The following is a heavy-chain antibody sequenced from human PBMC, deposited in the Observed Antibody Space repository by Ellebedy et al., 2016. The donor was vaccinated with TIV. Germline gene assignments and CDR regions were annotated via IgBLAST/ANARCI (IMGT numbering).Heavy chain of an antibody. J-gene: IGHJ6*02. CDR3: ARDGIVVVPAATDNYYYYGMDV. CDR1: GYTFTSYG. D-gene: IGHD2-2*01. V-gene: IGHV1-18*01. Sequence: ASVKVSXXASGYTFTSYGISWVRQAPGQGLEWMGWISAYNGNTNYAQKLQGRVTMTTDTSTSTAYMELRSLRSDDTAVYYCARDGIVVVPAATDNYYYYGMDVWGQGTTVTVSS. CDR2: ISAYNGNT.